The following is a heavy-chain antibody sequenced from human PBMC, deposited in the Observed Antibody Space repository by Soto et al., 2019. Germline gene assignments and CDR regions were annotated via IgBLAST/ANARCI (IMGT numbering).Heavy chain of an antibody. J-gene: IGHJ4*02. Sequence: ASETLSLTCAVSGGSISSTNWWYWARQPPGKGLEWIGEIYHSGSTNYNPSLKSRVTISIDKSKNQFSLKLNSVTAADTAVYYCARDPYSGSSLSAYWGQGILVTVSS. D-gene: IGHD1-26*01. V-gene: IGHV4-4*02. CDR2: IYHSGST. CDR1: GGSISSTNW. CDR3: ARDPYSGSSLSAY.